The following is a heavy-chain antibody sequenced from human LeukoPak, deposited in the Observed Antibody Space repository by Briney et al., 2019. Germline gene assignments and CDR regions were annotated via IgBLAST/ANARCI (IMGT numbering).Heavy chain of an antibody. J-gene: IGHJ4*02. CDR1: GFTFSSYS. CDR3: ARDRAQFIAVAGTVDY. V-gene: IGHV3-21*01. D-gene: IGHD6-19*01. Sequence: GGSLRLSCAASGFTFSSYSMNWVRQAPGKGLEWVSSISSSSSYIYYADSVKGRFTISRDNAKNSLYLQMNSLRAEDTAVYYCARDRAQFIAVAGTVDYWGEGPLVTVSS. CDR2: ISSSSSYI.